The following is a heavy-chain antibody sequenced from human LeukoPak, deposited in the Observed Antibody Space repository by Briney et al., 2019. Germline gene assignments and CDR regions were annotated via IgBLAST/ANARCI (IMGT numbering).Heavy chain of an antibody. CDR3: ASRYYDSSGLDY. D-gene: IGHD3-22*01. V-gene: IGHV3-23*01. CDR1: GFTFSIYD. CDR2: IDRGVGST. J-gene: IGHJ4*02. Sequence: GGSLRLSCAASGFTFSIYDLSWVRQAPGKGLECVSAIDRGVGSTYYADSVKGRFTISRDNSKNTLYLQMNSLRAEDTAVYYCASRYYDSSGLDYWGQGTLVTVSS.